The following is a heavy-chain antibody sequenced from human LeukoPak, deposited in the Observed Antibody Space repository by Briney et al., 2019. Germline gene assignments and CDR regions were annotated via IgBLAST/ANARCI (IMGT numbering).Heavy chain of an antibody. D-gene: IGHD6-13*01. CDR2: ISAYNGNT. Sequence: ASVKVSCKAFGYTFTSYGISWVRQAPGRGLEWMGWISAYNGNTNYAQKLQGRVTMTTDTSTSTAYMELRSLRSDDTAVYYCARDVSAAAGIYYYYGMDVWGQGTTVTVSS. V-gene: IGHV1-18*01. CDR1: GYTFTSYG. J-gene: IGHJ6*02. CDR3: ARDVSAAAGIYYYYGMDV.